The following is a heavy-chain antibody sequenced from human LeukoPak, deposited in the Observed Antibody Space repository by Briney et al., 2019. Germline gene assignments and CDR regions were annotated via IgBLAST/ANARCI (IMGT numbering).Heavy chain of an antibody. J-gene: IGHJ5*02. CDR1: GFSFSSNA. CDR3: AKDGRIAVAGSLGGDWFDP. V-gene: IGHV3-23*01. D-gene: IGHD6-19*01. Sequence: PGGSLRLSCAASGFSFSSNAMSWVRQAPGKGLEWVSGISGSGGSTVYADSVKGRFTISRDSSKNTLYLQMNTLRVEDTAVYYCAKDGRIAVAGSLGGDWFDPWGQGTLVTVSS. CDR2: ISGSGGST.